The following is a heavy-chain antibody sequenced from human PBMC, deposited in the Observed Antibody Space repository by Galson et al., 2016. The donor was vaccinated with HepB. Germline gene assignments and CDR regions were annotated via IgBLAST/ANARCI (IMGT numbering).Heavy chain of an antibody. J-gene: IGHJ4*02. D-gene: IGHD1-26*01. Sequence: SLRLSCAASGFTLNTYAMSWVRQAPGKGLEWVSTLTGNSASTSYADSVRGRFNVSRDDSTNTLYLQMNNLRAEDTALYYCAKDPDSGRNLAADSWGQGTLVTVSS. V-gene: IGHV3-23*01. CDR1: GFTLNTYA. CDR2: LTGNSAST. CDR3: AKDPDSGRNLAADS.